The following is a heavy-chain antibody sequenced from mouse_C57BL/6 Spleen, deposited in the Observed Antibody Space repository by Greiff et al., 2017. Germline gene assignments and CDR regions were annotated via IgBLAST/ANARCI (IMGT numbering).Heavy chain of an antibody. J-gene: IGHJ2*01. Sequence: VQLQQSGAELVRPGASVKLSCTASGFNIKDDYMHWVKQRPEQGLEWIGWIDPENGDTEYASKFQGKATITADTSSNTAYLQLSSLTSEDTAVYYCTTGDDDYWGQGTTLTVSS. V-gene: IGHV14-4*01. CDR2: IDPENGDT. CDR3: TTGDDDY. D-gene: IGHD3-3*01. CDR1: GFNIKDDY.